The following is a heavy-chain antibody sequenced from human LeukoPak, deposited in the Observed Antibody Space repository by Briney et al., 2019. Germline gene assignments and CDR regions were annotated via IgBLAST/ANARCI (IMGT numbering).Heavy chain of an antibody. CDR1: GFTVSSIH. J-gene: IGHJ3*02. V-gene: IGHV3-53*01. Sequence: GGSLRLSCAASGFTVSSIHMVWVRQAPGKGLEWVSITYTGGNSYYADSVKGRFIISRDISKNTLYLQMNSLRAEDSTLYYCARGGRGSAAVVAPRSFDIWGQGTMVTVSS. D-gene: IGHD3-22*01. CDR2: TYTGGNS. CDR3: ARGGRGSAAVVAPRSFDI.